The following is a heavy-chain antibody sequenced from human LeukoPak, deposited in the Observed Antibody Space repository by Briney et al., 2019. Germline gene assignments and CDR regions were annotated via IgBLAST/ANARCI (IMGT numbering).Heavy chain of an antibody. D-gene: IGHD6-6*01. CDR3: ARWGYSSSLAY. CDR1: GYTFTNYA. Sequence: GASVKVSCKASGYTFTNYAMNWVRQAPGQGLEWVGWINTNTGNPTYAQGFTGRFVFSLDTSVSSTYLQISSLKAEDTAVYYCARWGYSSSLAYWGQGTLVTVSS. V-gene: IGHV7-4-1*02. J-gene: IGHJ4*02. CDR2: INTNTGNP.